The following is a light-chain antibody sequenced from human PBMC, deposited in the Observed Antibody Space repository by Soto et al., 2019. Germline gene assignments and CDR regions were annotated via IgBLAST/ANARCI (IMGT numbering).Light chain of an antibody. Sequence: QSALTQPASVSGSPGQSITICCTGTSSDLGGYNYVSWYQPHPGKAPKLMIYDVSKRPSGVSNRFSGSKSGNTASLTISGLQAEDEADYYCSSFTSSTTPVFGGGTKLTVL. CDR2: DVS. V-gene: IGLV2-14*01. J-gene: IGLJ2*01. CDR3: SSFTSSTTPV. CDR1: SSDLGGYNY.